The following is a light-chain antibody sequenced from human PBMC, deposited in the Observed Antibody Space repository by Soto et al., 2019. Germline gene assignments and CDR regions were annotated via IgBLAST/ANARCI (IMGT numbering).Light chain of an antibody. CDR3: QQYGSSPPT. CDR2: DAS. Sequence: EIVLTQSPATLSLSPGEGASLSCRASQSVGRYLAWYQHKPGQAPRLLIYDASSRATGIPDRFSGSGSGTDFTLTISRLEPEDFAVYYCQQYGSSPPTFGQGTKV. CDR1: QSVGRY. V-gene: IGKV3-20*01. J-gene: IGKJ1*01.